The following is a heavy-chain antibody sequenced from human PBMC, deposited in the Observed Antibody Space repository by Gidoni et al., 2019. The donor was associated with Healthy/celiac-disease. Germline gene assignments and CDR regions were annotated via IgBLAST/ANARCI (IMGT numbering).Heavy chain of an antibody. D-gene: IGHD6-13*01. Sequence: EVQLVQSGAEVKQPGESLRISCKGSGYRFTSYWISWVRQMPGKGLEWMGRIDPSDSYTNYSPSFQGHVTISADKSISTAYLQWSSLKASDTAMYYCARHRSSSWNFDYWGQGTLVTVSS. CDR1: GYRFTSYW. J-gene: IGHJ4*02. V-gene: IGHV5-10-1*03. CDR2: IDPSDSYT. CDR3: ARHRSSSWNFDY.